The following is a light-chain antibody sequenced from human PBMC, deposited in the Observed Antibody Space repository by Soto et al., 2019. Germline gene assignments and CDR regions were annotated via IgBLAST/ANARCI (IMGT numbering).Light chain of an antibody. CDR2: DAS. CDR1: QSVDIY. Sequence: ETVLTQSPATLSLSPGERATLSCRASQSVDIYLAWYQQKPGQAPRLLIYDASNRATGIPARFGGSGSGTDFTLTISSLEPEDFAVYYCQQRKYWPPLTFGQGTRLEIK. V-gene: IGKV3-11*01. J-gene: IGKJ5*01. CDR3: QQRKYWPPLT.